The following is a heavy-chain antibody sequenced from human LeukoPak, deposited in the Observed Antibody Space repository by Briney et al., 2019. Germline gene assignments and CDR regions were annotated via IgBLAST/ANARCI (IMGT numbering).Heavy chain of an antibody. D-gene: IGHD2-2*01. CDR1: GFTFSDYY. J-gene: IGHJ4*02. CDR2: ISRSAGTI. V-gene: IGHV3-11*04. Sequence: PGGSLRLSCAASGFTFSDYYMSWIRLAPGKGLQWISYISRSAGTIFYADSVKGRFTISRDNAKNSLYLQMNSLTAEDTAVYFCARDPTSDRFQYFDYWGQGALVTVSS. CDR3: ARDPTSDRFQYFDY.